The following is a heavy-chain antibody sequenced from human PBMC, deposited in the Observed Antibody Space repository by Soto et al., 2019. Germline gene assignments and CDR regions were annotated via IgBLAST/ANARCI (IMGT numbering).Heavy chain of an antibody. V-gene: IGHV4-59*12. Sequence: PSETLSLTCTVSGGSINNYYWSWIRQPPGKGLEWIGYSYYSGRTSYNPSLKSRVTISVDRSKNQFSLKLSSVTAADTAVYYCARVPDYWGQGTLVTVSS. J-gene: IGHJ4*02. CDR3: ARVPDY. CDR1: GGSINNYY. CDR2: SYYSGRT.